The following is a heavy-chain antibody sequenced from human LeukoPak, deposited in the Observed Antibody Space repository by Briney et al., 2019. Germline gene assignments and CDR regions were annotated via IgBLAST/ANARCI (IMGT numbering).Heavy chain of an antibody. D-gene: IGHD3-3*01. J-gene: IGHJ4*02. Sequence: GGSLRLSCAASGFTFSNYWMSWVRQTPGKGLEWVANIKEDGSDKYYVDSLKGRFTISRDNAKNSLYLQINSLRAEDTAVYYCAKDRTRQAYWSQGTLVTVSS. CDR1: GFTFSNYW. V-gene: IGHV3-7*03. CDR3: AKDRTRQAY. CDR2: IKEDGSDK.